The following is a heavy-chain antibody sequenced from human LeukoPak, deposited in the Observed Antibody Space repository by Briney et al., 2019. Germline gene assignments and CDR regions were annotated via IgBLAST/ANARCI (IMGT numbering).Heavy chain of an antibody. CDR1: GGSISSGGYY. D-gene: IGHD3-10*01. J-gene: IGHJ3*02. Sequence: SQTLSLTCTVSGGSISSGGYYWSWIRQHPGKGLERIGYIYYSGSTYYNPSLKSRVIISVDTSKNQFSLKLSSVTAADTAVYYCAREVGVDAFDIWGQGTMVTVSS. CDR3: AREVGVDAFDI. CDR2: IYYSGST. V-gene: IGHV4-31*03.